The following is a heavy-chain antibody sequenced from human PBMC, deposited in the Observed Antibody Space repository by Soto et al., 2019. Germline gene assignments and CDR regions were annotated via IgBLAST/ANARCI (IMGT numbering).Heavy chain of an antibody. CDR1: GYTFTSYG. CDR2: INGYTGNT. Sequence: QVQLVQSGAEVKKPGASVKVSCKASGYTFTSYGFSWVRHAPGQGLEWMGWINGYTGNTHYAQKFQGRVTMTTDTSTSTAYMELWTLISDYTAVYYCARSWVTGKGGMDVWGQGTTVTVS. J-gene: IGHJ6*02. V-gene: IGHV1-18*01. D-gene: IGHD3-16*01. CDR3: ARSWVTGKGGMDV.